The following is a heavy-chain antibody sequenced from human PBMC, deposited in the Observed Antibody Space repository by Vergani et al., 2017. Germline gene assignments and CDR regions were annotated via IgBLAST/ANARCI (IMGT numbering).Heavy chain of an antibody. Sequence: VELLESGGGLAQPGGSLRVSCSASGFRVTTYYMSWVRQAPGTGLEWVSVIKSDGRTSYAESVRGRFTISRDTSRNAVYLQMNILRVEDTGVYYCTRSECSGTTCYGHYFDLWGHGILVTVSS. CDR3: TRSECSGTTCYGHYFDL. CDR1: GFRVTTYY. D-gene: IGHD2-15*01. J-gene: IGHJ4*01. V-gene: IGHV3-66*02. CDR2: IKSDGRT.